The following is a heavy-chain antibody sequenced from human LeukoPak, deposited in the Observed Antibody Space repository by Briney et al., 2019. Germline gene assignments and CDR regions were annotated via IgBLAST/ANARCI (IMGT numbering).Heavy chain of an antibody. CDR1: GYTFTSYG. Sequence: GASVKVSCKASGYTFTSYGISWVRQAPGQGLEWMGWISAYNGNTNYAQKLQGRVTMTTDTSTSTAYMELRSLRSDDTAVYYCARERIPRGEAYCGGDCYSGWFDPWGQGTLVTVSS. CDR3: ARERIPRGEAYCGGDCYSGWFDP. CDR2: ISAYNGNT. D-gene: IGHD2-21*02. V-gene: IGHV1-18*01. J-gene: IGHJ5*02.